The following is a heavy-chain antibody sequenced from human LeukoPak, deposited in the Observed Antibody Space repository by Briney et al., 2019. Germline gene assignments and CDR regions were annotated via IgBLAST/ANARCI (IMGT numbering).Heavy chain of an antibody. D-gene: IGHD5/OR15-5a*01. CDR1: GDSLYPYS. CDR2: ISHIGTI. J-gene: IGHJ1*01. Sequence: SETLSLTCTISGDSLYPYSWSWLRQPPGKGLEWIGYISHIGTINYNTSLMSRVSMGLDKPNNEFSLSLRSVTATNTALYFCARHQGSTVFNYWGRGVPVIVSS. CDR3: ARHQGSTVFNY. V-gene: IGHV4-59*08.